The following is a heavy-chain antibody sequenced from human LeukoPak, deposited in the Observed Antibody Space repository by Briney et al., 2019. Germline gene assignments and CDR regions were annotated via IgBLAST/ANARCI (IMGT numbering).Heavy chain of an antibody. CDR3: ARVYCSGGSCLFN. Sequence: PGGSLRLSCAASGFTFSSYWMHWVRQAPGKGLVWVSRINSAGSDTSYADSVKGRFTISRDNAKNTLYLQMNSLRAEDTAVYFCARVYCSGGSCLFNWGPGTLVTVSS. D-gene: IGHD2-15*01. J-gene: IGHJ4*02. V-gene: IGHV3-74*01. CDR2: INSAGSDT. CDR1: GFTFSSYW.